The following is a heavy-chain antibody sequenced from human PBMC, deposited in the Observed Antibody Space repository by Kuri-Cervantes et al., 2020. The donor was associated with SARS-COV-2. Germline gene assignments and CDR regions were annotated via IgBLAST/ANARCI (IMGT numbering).Heavy chain of an antibody. V-gene: IGHV1-18*04. CDR3: ARDPLGITFGGVIVDAFDI. D-gene: IGHD3-16*02. Sequence: ASVKVSCKAFGYTFTSYAISWVRQAPGQGLEWMGWISTYNGNTNYAQKLQGRVTMTTDTSTSTAYMELRSLRSDDTAVYYCARDPLGITFGGVIVDAFDIWGQGTMVTVSS. J-gene: IGHJ3*02. CDR2: ISTYNGNT. CDR1: GYTFTSYA.